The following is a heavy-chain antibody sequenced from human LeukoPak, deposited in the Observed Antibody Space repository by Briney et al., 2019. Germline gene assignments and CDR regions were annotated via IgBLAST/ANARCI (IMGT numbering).Heavy chain of an antibody. CDR3: ARDVYCSSTTCSYYFDY. J-gene: IGHJ4*02. D-gene: IGHD2-2*01. CDR2: INPNSGGT. CDR1: GYTFTGYY. V-gene: IGHV1-2*02. Sequence: ASVKVSCKASGYTFTGYYMHWVRQAPGQGLEWMGWINPNSGGTNYAQKFQGRVTITADESTSTAYMELSSLRSEDTAVYYCARDVYCSSTTCSYYFDYWGQGTLVTVSS.